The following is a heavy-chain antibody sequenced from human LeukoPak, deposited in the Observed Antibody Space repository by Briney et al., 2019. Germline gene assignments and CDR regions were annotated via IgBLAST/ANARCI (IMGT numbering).Heavy chain of an antibody. CDR1: GGSISSGGYS. CDR2: IYHSGST. J-gene: IGHJ3*02. D-gene: IGHD1-26*01. Sequence: SQTLSLTCAVSGGSISSGGYSWSWIRQPPGTGLEWIGYIYHSGSTYYNPSLKSPVTISVDRSKNQFSLKLSSVTAADTAVYYCARGLGSLLGGHAFDIWGQGTMVTVSS. V-gene: IGHV4-30-2*01. CDR3: ARGLGSLLGGHAFDI.